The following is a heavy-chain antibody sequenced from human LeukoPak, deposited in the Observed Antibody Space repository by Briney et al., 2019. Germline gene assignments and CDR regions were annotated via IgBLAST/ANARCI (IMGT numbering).Heavy chain of an antibody. CDR2: ISSSSSYI. CDR3: VRERFHGSGAPKFDF. CDR1: GFTFSSDS. J-gene: IGHJ4*02. V-gene: IGHV3-21*06. D-gene: IGHD3-10*01. Sequence: PGGSLRLSCAASGFTFSSDSMNWVRQAPGKGLEWVSSISSSSSYIYYADSVKGRFTISRDNAKNSLHLQVNSLRAEDTAVYYCVRERFHGSGAPKFDFWGQGTLVTVSS.